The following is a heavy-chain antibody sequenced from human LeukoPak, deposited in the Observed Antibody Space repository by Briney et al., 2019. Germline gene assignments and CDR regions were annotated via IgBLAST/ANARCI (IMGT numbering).Heavy chain of an antibody. Sequence: PSETLSLTCTVSGGSISSDRFYWTWVRQPAGKGVEWIGRIKSSNTNCNPSLKSRVSISLDTSTNQFSLKLSSLTAADTAVYYCARVPDWTYVPDYWGQGTLVTVSS. J-gene: IGHJ4*02. D-gene: IGHD3-16*01. V-gene: IGHV4-61*02. CDR3: ARVPDWTYVPDY. CDR2: IKSSNT. CDR1: GGSISSDRFY.